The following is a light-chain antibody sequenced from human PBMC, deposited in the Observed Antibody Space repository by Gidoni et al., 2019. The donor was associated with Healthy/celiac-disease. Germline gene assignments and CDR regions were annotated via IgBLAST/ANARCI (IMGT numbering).Light chain of an antibody. CDR2: KAS. CDR1: QSISSW. J-gene: IGKJ1*01. Sequence: DIQMTQSPSTLSASVGDRVTIPCRASQSISSWLAWYQQKPGKAPKLLIYKASSLESGVPSRFSGSGSGTEFTLTISCLQPDDFATYYCQQYNSYSKTFGQGTKVEIK. V-gene: IGKV1-5*03. CDR3: QQYNSYSKT.